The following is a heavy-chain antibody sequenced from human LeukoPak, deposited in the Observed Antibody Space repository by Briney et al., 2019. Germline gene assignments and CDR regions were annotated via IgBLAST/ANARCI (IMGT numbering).Heavy chain of an antibody. CDR2: ISYDGSNK. CDR1: GFTFSSYA. D-gene: IGHD6-13*01. J-gene: IGHJ4*02. Sequence: PGGSLRLSCAASGFTFSSYAMHWVRQAPGKGLEWVAVISYDGSNKKYADSVKGRFTISRDNSKNTLYLQMNSLRAEDTAVYYCAKQGDKAAGRKFFDYWGQGTLVTVSS. V-gene: IGHV3-30*04. CDR3: AKQGDKAAGRKFFDY.